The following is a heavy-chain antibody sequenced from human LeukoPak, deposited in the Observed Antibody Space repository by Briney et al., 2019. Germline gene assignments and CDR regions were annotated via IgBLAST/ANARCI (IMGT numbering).Heavy chain of an antibody. CDR1: GFTFSSYG. D-gene: IGHD3-22*01. V-gene: IGHV3-30*18. J-gene: IGHJ4*02. CDR2: ISYGGSNK. Sequence: GGSLRLSCAASGFTFSSYGMHWVRQAPGKGLEWVAVISYGGSNKYYADSVKGRFTISRDNSKNTLYLQMNSLRAEDTAVYYCAKGRHYYDSSGYYYVDYWGQGTLVTVSS. CDR3: AKGRHYYDSSGYYYVDY.